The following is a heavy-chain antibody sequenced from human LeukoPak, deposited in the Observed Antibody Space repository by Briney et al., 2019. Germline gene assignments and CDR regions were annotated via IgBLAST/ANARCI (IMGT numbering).Heavy chain of an antibody. V-gene: IGHV4-59*08. CDR2: IYYSGII. CDR3: ARLGVAGRSWFDP. D-gene: IGHD6-19*01. Sequence: SETLSLTCTVSGASISSYYWSWIRQPPGKGLEWIGYIYYSGIINYNPSLKSRVTMSVDTSKNQFSLKLSSVTAADTAVYYCARLGVAGRSWFDPWGEGTLVTVSS. CDR1: GASISSYY. J-gene: IGHJ5*02.